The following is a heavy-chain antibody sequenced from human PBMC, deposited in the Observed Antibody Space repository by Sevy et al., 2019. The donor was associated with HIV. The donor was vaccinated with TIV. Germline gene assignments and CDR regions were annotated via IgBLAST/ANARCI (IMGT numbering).Heavy chain of an antibody. Sequence: GGSLRLSCVASGFTFSSSWMTWVRQAPGKGPQYVANINQDGSRKDQLDSVKGRFTISRDNARNSLYLQMNGLRVEDTAMYYCARDPAYGAYDIWGQRAMVTVS. CDR3: ARDPAYGAYDI. J-gene: IGHJ3*02. CDR1: GFTFSSSW. D-gene: IGHD3-16*01. CDR2: INQDGSRK. V-gene: IGHV3-7*01.